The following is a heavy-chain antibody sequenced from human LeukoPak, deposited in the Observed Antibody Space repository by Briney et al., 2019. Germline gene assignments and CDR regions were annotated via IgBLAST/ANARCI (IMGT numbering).Heavy chain of an antibody. J-gene: IGHJ4*02. CDR3: ARGHLYYYDVSGYPFDY. V-gene: IGHV1-2*02. Sequence: ASVKVSCKASGYTFTDYYMHWVRQAPGQGLEWMGWINPNGGGTNYAQKFQGRVTMTRDTSISTAYMELRRLRSDDTAVYYCARGHLYYYDVSGYPFDYWGQGTLVTVSS. D-gene: IGHD3-22*01. CDR2: INPNGGGT. CDR1: GYTFTDYY.